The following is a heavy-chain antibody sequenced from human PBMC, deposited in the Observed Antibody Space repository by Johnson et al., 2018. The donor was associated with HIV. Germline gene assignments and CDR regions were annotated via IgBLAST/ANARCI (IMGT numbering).Heavy chain of an antibody. CDR1: YW. CDR3: ATDSYDAFDI. D-gene: IGHD2-21*02. J-gene: IGHJ3*02. V-gene: IGHV3-7*05. Sequence: YWMSWVRQAPGTGLEWVANIKEDGGEKYYVDSVKGRFTISRDNAKNSLYLQMNSLRVEDTAVYYCATDSYDAFDIWGQGTMVIVSS. CDR2: IKEDGGEK.